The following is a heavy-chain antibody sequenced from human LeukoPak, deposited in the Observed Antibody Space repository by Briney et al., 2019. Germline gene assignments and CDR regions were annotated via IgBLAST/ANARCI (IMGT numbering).Heavy chain of an antibody. D-gene: IGHD3-16*02. V-gene: IGHV4-61*01. CDR2: IYYSGTT. CDR1: GGSVSSGTYY. J-gene: IGHJ6*02. CDR3: ARGAVVNGLDV. Sequence: SETLSLTCTVSGGSVSSGTYYWSWIRQPPGTRLEWIGYIYYSGTTNYNPSFKSRVTMSVDTSKNQFSLKLSSVTAADTAVYYCARGAVVNGLDVWGQGTTVTVSS.